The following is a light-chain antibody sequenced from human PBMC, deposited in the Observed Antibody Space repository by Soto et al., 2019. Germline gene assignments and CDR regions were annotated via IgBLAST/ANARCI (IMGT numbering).Light chain of an antibody. Sequence: QSVLTQPASVSGSPGQSITISCTGTSSDVGSYNLVSWYQHHPGKAPQLMIFVVSKRPSGVSNRFSGSKSGNTASLTISGLQAEDEADSYSCSYAGDNYVFRAGTKVTVL. J-gene: IGLJ1*01. CDR2: VVS. V-gene: IGLV2-23*02. CDR3: CSYAGDNYV. CDR1: SSDVGSYNL.